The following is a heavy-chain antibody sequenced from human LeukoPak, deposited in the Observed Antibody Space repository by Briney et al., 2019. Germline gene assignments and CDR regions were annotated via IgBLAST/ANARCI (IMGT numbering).Heavy chain of an antibody. Sequence: GGSLRLSCAASGFTVSSNYMSWVRQAPGKGLVWVSRINSDGSSKDYADSVKGRFTISRDNAENTLYLQMNSLTDEDTAVYYCAKRGGMTIARALDYWGPGTLVTVSS. CDR3: AKRGGMTIARALDY. J-gene: IGHJ4*02. CDR1: GFTVSSNY. CDR2: INSDGSSK. V-gene: IGHV3-74*01. D-gene: IGHD3-10*01.